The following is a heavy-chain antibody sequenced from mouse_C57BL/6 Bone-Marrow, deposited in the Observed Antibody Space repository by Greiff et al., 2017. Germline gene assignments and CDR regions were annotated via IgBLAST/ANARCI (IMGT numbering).Heavy chain of an antibody. CDR1: GYTFTSYW. CDR2: IDPSDSYT. CDR3: AILAY. Sequence: VQLQQPGAELVRPGPSVKLSCKASGYTFTSYWMHWGKKMPGQGLEGIGVIDPSDSYTKYNQEFKGKAPLTVDTSSSTVYMQLGGLTSEESAVYFCAILAYWGQGTSVTVPS. J-gene: IGHJ4*01. V-gene: IGHV1-59*01. D-gene: IGHD1-3*01.